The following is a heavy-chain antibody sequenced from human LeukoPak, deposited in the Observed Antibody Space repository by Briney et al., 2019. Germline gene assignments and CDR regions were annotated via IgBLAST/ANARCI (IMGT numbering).Heavy chain of an antibody. Sequence: GGSLSLSCAASGFTFSSYEMNWVRQAPGKGLEWVSYITSSGNIIYYADSVKGRFTISRDNAKNSLYLQMNSLRAEDTALYYCARSGDYWGQGTLVTVSS. V-gene: IGHV3-48*03. D-gene: IGHD1-26*01. CDR1: GFTFSSYE. CDR2: ITSSGNII. CDR3: ARSGDY. J-gene: IGHJ4*02.